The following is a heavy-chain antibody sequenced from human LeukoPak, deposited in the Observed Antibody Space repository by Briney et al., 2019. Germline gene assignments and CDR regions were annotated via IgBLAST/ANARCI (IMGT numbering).Heavy chain of an antibody. D-gene: IGHD6-6*01. CDR2: IKQDGSDE. Sequence: GGSLRLSCAASGFTFSNYWMSWVRQAPGKGPEWVANIKQDGSDENYVDSLKGRFTISRDNAKNSLYLQMNSLRAEDTAVYYCTRIGYSSSSFDYWGQGTLVTVSS. J-gene: IGHJ4*02. CDR3: TRIGYSSSSFDY. V-gene: IGHV3-7*01. CDR1: GFTFSNYW.